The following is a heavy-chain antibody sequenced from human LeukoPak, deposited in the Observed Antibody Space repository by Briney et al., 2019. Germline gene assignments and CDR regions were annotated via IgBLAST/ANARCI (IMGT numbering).Heavy chain of an antibody. CDR1: DGSISSGGYY. CDR2: IYYSGST. CDR3: ARTRGPGQDWFDP. V-gene: IGHV4-31*03. J-gene: IGHJ5*02. Sequence: SETLSLTCTVSDGSISSGGYYWSWIRQHPGKGLEWIGYIYYSGSTYYNPSLKSRVTISVDTSKNQFSLKLSSVTAADTAVYYCARTRGPGQDWFDPWGQGTLVTVSS. D-gene: IGHD2-15*01.